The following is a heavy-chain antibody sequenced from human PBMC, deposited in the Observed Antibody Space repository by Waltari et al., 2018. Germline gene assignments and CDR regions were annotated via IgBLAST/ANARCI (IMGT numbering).Heavy chain of an antibody. D-gene: IGHD6-6*01. CDR2: IIPIIGTA. Sequence: HVQLVQSGAEVKKPGSSVKVSCQSVGGTFSMPAITWVRQAPGQGLEWMGGIIPIIGTANYAQVYEDRVSITTDESMTTVYMELNSLKSEDTAVYYCAREGRSDSSLSDAFDIWGQGTVVSVSS. CDR3: AREGRSDSSLSDAFDI. CDR1: GGTFSMPA. V-gene: IGHV1-69*05. J-gene: IGHJ3*02.